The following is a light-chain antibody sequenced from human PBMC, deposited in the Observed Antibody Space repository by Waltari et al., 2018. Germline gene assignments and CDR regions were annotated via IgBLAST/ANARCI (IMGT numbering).Light chain of an antibody. CDR3: SSYTSSITLV. CDR1: SSDVGGYNY. J-gene: IGLJ2*01. CDR2: DVS. V-gene: IGLV2-14*03. Sequence: QSALTQPASVSGSPGQSITISCTGTSSDVGGYNYVSWYQRHPGKAPKLMIYDVSNRPSGVSNLFSGSKSGNTASLTISGLQAEDEADYYCSSYTSSITLVFGGGTKLTVL.